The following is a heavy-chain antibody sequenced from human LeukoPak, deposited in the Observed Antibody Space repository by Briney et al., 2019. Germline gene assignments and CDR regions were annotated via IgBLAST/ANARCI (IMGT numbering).Heavy chain of an antibody. V-gene: IGHV3-21*01. CDR1: GFTFSSYS. J-gene: IGHJ3*02. CDR3: ARGSHRDGSAFDI. Sequence: PGGSLRLSCAASGFTFSSYSMNWVRQAPGKGLEWVSSISSSSSYIYYADSVKGRFTISRDNAKNSLYLQMNSLRAEDTAVYYCARGSHRDGSAFDIWGQGTRVTVSS. CDR2: ISSSSSYI. D-gene: IGHD5-24*01.